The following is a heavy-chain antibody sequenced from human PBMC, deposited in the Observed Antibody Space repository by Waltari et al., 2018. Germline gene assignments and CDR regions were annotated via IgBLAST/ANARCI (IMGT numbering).Heavy chain of an antibody. J-gene: IGHJ3*02. CDR2: ISSNGGST. D-gene: IGHD4-17*01. V-gene: IGHV3-64*01. CDR3: ARWSTVLTPGAFDI. Sequence: EVQLVESGGGLVQPGGSLRLYCAASGFTFSSYAMHWVRQAPGKGLEYVSAISSNGGSTYYSNSVNGRFTISRDVSKNTLYLQMGSLRAEDMAGYYCARWSTVLTPGAFDIWGQGTIVTVSS. CDR1: GFTFSSYA.